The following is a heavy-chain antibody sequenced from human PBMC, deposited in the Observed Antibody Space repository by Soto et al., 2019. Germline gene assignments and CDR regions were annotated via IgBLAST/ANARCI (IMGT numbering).Heavy chain of an antibody. CDR1: GFTFSSYS. CDR2: ISSSSSYI. CDR3: AKYPYSSGWYFDL. D-gene: IGHD6-19*01. Sequence: EVQLVESGGGLVKPGGSLRLSCAASGFTFSSYSMNWVRQAPGKGLEWVSSISSSSSYIYYADSVKGRFTISRDNAKNPLYLQMNSLRAEDTAVYYCAKYPYSSGWYFDLWGRGTLVTVSS. J-gene: IGHJ2*01. V-gene: IGHV3-21*01.